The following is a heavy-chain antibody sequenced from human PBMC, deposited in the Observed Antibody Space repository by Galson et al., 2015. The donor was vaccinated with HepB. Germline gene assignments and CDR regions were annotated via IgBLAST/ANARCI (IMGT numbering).Heavy chain of an antibody. CDR3: ARAPVLRFLEWYFHY. J-gene: IGHJ4*02. D-gene: IGHD3-3*01. V-gene: IGHV3-11*01. CDR1: GFTFSDYY. Sequence: SLRLSCAASGFTFSDYYMSWIRQAPGKGLEWVSYISSSGSTIYYADSVKGRFPISRDNAKNSLYLQMNSLRAEDTAVYYCARAPVLRFLEWYFHYCGQRTLFPPSS. CDR2: ISSSGSTI.